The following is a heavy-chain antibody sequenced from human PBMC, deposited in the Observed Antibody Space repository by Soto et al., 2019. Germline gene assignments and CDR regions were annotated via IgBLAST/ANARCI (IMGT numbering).Heavy chain of an antibody. V-gene: IGHV3-23*01. J-gene: IGHJ4*02. CDR2: ISGSGGST. Sequence: WGSPRISCAASGCTSSSYAMRWVRQAPGKGLEWVSAISGSGGSTYYTDSVKGRFTISRDNSKNTLYLQMNSLRAEHTAVYDCAKEKADYHFAYWGQGTLVTVSS. D-gene: IGHD4-17*01. CDR1: GCTSSSYA. CDR3: AKEKADYHFAY.